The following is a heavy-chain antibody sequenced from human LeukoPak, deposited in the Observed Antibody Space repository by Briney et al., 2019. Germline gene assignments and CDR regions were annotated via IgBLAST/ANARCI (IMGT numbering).Heavy chain of an antibody. D-gene: IGHD3-10*01. J-gene: IGHJ6*03. CDR1: GGSISSYY. Sequence: SETLSLTCTVSGGSISSYYWSWIRQPPGKGLEWIGYIYYSGSTNYNPSLKSRVTISVDTSKNQFSLKLSSVTAADTAVYYCARVRRFRLYGSGYYYYMDVWGKGTTVTISS. CDR3: ARVRRFRLYGSGYYYYMDV. CDR2: IYYSGST. V-gene: IGHV4-59*01.